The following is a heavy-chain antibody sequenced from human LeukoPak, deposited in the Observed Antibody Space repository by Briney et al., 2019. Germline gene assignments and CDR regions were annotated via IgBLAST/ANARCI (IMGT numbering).Heavy chain of an antibody. CDR2: IYYSGST. Sequence: SETLSLTCTVSGGSISSYYWGWIRQPPGKGLEWIGSIYYSGSTYYNPSLKSRVTISVDTSKNQFSLKLSSVTAADTAVYYCARRVVGDAFDIWGQGTMVTVSS. J-gene: IGHJ3*02. CDR1: GGSISSYY. CDR3: ARRVVGDAFDI. V-gene: IGHV4-39*01. D-gene: IGHD1-26*01.